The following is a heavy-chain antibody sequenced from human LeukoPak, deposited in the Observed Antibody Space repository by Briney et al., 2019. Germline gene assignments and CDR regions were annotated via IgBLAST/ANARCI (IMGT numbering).Heavy chain of an antibody. CDR2: ISGSGTNT. Sequence: GGSLRLSCVASGFTFRSYAMSWVRQAPGKGLEWVSAISGSGTNTYYADAVKGRFTISRDNSKNMLYLQMNNLRAEDTAVYYCATPRGTVATGAVYWGQGTLVTVSS. CDR1: GFTFRSYA. J-gene: IGHJ4*02. D-gene: IGHD4-23*01. V-gene: IGHV3-23*01. CDR3: ATPRGTVATGAVY.